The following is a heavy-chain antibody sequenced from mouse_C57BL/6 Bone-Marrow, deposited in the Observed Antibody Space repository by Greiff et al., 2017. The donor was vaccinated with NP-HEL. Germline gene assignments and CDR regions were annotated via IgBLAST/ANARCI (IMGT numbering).Heavy chain of an antibody. CDR2: IHPNSGST. CDR1: GYTFTSYW. Sequence: QVQLQQPGAELVKPGASVKLSCKASGYTFTSYWMHWVKQRPGQGLEWIGMIHPNSGSTNYNEKFKSKATLTVDKSSSTAYMQLSSLTSEDSAVYYCARTPLYYGPAWFAYWGQGTLVTVSA. V-gene: IGHV1-64*01. J-gene: IGHJ3*01. CDR3: ARTPLYYGPAWFAY. D-gene: IGHD2-1*01.